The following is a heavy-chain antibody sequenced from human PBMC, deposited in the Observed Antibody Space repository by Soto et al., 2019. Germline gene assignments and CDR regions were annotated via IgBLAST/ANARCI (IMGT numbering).Heavy chain of an antibody. V-gene: IGHV4-30-2*01. CDR3: ARGSGGIAVAGTAYYYYGMDV. D-gene: IGHD6-19*01. Sequence: SETLSLTCAVSGGSISRGGYCWSWIRQPPGKGLEWIGYIYHSGSTYYNPSLKSRATISVDRSKNQFSLKLSSVTAADTAVYYCARGSGGIAVAGTAYYYYGMDVWGQGTTVTVSS. CDR2: IYHSGST. J-gene: IGHJ6*02. CDR1: GGSISRGGYC.